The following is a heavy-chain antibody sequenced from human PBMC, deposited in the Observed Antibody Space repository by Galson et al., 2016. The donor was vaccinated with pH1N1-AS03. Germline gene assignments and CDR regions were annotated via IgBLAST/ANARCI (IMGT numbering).Heavy chain of an antibody. CDR2: ISYDGSNK. CDR3: AKDLSYGAYYPD. Sequence: SLRLSCAASGFTFSTFGMHWVRQAPGKGLEGVAIISYDGSNKYYAESVKGRFTISRDNSKKTLYLKMNSLRPEDTAVYYCAKDLSYGAYYPDWGRGTLVTVSS. J-gene: IGHJ4*02. CDR1: GFTFSTFG. V-gene: IGHV3-30*18. D-gene: IGHD4-17*01.